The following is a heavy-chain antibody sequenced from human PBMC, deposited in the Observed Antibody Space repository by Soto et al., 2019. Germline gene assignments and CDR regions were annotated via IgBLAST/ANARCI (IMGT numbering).Heavy chain of an antibody. CDR3: AREVHGDATAYNWFDP. V-gene: IGHV1-8*01. CDR1: GYTFTSYD. J-gene: IGHJ5*02. D-gene: IGHD4-17*01. CDR2: MNPNSGNT. Sequence: ASVKVSCKASGYTFTSYDINWVRQATGQGLEWMGWMNPNSGNTGYAQKFQGRVTMTRNTSISTAYMELSSLRSEDTAVYYCAREVHGDATAYNWFDPWGQGTLVTVSS.